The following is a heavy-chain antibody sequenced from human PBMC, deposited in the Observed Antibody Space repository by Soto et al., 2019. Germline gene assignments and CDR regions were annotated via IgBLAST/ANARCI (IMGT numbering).Heavy chain of an antibody. J-gene: IGHJ6*02. D-gene: IGHD3-3*01. V-gene: IGHV3-30*04. CDR3: ARANFGGIFTSGMDV. CDR2: ILFDGRNK. Sequence: GGSLRRPCAASGFTFSGYAMHWVRQAPGKGLEWVASILFDGRNKYYADSGKCRFTISRDNSKSTLYLQVNSLRAEDTAVYYCARANFGGIFTSGMDVWGQGTTVTRLL. CDR1: GFTFSGYA.